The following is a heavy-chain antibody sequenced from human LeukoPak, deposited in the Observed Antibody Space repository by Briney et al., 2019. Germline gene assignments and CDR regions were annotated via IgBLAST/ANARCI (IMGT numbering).Heavy chain of an antibody. CDR3: AKAEGWYYDSTRAPPGHAFDI. CDR2: ISSSSSYI. D-gene: IGHD3-22*01. J-gene: IGHJ3*02. CDR1: GFTFSSYS. Sequence: GGSLRLSCAASGFTFSSYSMNWVRQAPGKGLEWVSSISSSSSYIYYADSVKGRFTISRDNSKNTLYLQMNSLRAEDTAVYYCAKAEGWYYDSTRAPPGHAFDIWGQGTMVTVSS. V-gene: IGHV3-21*04.